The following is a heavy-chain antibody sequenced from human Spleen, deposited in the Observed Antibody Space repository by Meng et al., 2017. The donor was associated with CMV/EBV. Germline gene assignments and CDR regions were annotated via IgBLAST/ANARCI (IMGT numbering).Heavy chain of an antibody. CDR1: GFTFSSYA. Sequence: GESLKISCAASGFTFSSYAMHWVRQAPGKGLEWVAVISYDGSNKYYADSVKGRFTISRDNSKNTLYLQMNSLRAEDTAVYYCARDGEMSDFWSGYYIEEDGMDVWGQGTTVTVSS. CDR3: ARDGEMSDFWSGYYIEEDGMDV. D-gene: IGHD3-3*01. J-gene: IGHJ6*02. V-gene: IGHV3-30-3*01. CDR2: ISYDGSNK.